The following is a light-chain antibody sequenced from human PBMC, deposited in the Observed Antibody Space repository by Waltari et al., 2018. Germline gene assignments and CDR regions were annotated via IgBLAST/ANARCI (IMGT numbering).Light chain of an antibody. V-gene: IGLV3-21*03. CDR2: DDI. CDR1: NIGTKT. CDR3: QVWDIDSDPSVV. J-gene: IGLJ2*01. Sequence: SYVLTQPPSVSVAPGRTARITCGGNNIGTKTAHWYQQKPGQAPVMVVYDDIDRPSGIPERFSGSNSGNTATLIINRVEAGDEADDYCQVWDIDSDPSVVFGGGTKLTVL.